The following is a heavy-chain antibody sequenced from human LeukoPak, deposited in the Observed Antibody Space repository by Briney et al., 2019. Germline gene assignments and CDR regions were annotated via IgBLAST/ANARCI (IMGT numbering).Heavy chain of an antibody. CDR2: IKQDGSEK. CDR1: GFGFSFYW. Sequence: GGSLRLSCAASGFGFSFYWMTWVRQAPGKGLEWVANIKQDGSEKNYVDSVKGRFTISRDNDKNSLYLLMNSLRAEDTAVYYCARDYYYMDVWGKGTTVTISS. J-gene: IGHJ6*03. V-gene: IGHV3-7*01. CDR3: ARDYYYMDV.